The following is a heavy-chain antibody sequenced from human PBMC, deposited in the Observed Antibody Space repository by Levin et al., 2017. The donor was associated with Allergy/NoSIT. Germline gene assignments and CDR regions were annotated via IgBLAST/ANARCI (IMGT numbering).Heavy chain of an antibody. D-gene: IGHD2-15*01. CDR1: GGSISSSNW. CDR3: ARYCNGDSCYYGMDV. CDR2: IYHSGST. V-gene: IGHV4-4*02. J-gene: IGHJ6*02. Sequence: SETLSLTCAVSGGSISSSNWWSWVRQPPGKGLEWIGEIYHSGSTNYNPSLKSRVTISVDKSKNQFSLKLTSVTAADTAVYYCARYCNGDSCYYGMDVWGQGTTVTVS.